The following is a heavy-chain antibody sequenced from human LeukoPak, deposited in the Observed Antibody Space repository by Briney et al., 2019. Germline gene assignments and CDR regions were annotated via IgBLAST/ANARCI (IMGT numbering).Heavy chain of an antibody. CDR2: INADGSTA. CDR1: GFTFGNSW. Sequence: GGSLRLSSAASGFTFGNSWVHWVRQAPGKGLVWVSLINADGSTATYADSVKGRFTISRDNARNTLSLQMNSLTIEDTAVYYCVVVVEPPDSDGFDVWGQGTMITVSS. D-gene: IGHD1-14*01. V-gene: IGHV3-74*01. J-gene: IGHJ3*01. CDR3: VVVVEPPDSDGFDV.